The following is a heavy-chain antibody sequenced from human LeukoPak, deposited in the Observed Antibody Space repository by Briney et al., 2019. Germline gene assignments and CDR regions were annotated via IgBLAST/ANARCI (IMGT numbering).Heavy chain of an antibody. J-gene: IGHJ4*02. CDR2: ISYDGSNK. CDR3: ARGYWGYYDSSGYYPFDY. Sequence: PGGSLRLSCAASGFTFSGYAMHWVRQAPGKGLEWVAVISYDGSNKYYADSVKGRFTISRDNAKNSLYLQMNSLRAEDTAVYYCARGYWGYYDSSGYYPFDYWGQGTLVTVSS. V-gene: IGHV3-30*04. D-gene: IGHD3-22*01. CDR1: GFTFSGYA.